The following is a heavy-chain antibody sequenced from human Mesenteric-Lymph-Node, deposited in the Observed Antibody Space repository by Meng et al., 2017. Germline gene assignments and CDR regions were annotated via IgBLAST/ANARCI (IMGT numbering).Heavy chain of an antibody. Sequence: QGRLGGSGGGLVNAGGSLRLSFATSGLSFDDYHMSWIRQAPGKGLEWISYISSSGDSIRYADSVKGRFTISRDNAKKSFYLQMNSLRAEDTAVYYCARRLGSSGWYGLDYWGQGTLVTVSS. CDR3: ARRLGSSGWYGLDY. CDR1: GLSFDDYH. D-gene: IGHD6-19*01. V-gene: IGHV3-11*01. CDR2: ISSSGDSI. J-gene: IGHJ4*02.